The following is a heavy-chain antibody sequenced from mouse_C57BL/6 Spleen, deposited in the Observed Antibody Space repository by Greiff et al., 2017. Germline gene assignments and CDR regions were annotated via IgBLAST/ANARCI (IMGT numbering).Heavy chain of an antibody. CDR2: ISYDGSN. J-gene: IGHJ1*03. CDR3: ARPLNWYVDV. V-gene: IGHV3-6*01. Sequence: EVKLMESGPGLVKPSQSLSLTCSVTGYSITSGYYWNWIRQFPGNKLEWMGYISYDGSNNYNPSLKNRISITRDTSKNQFFLKLNSVTTEDTATYYCARPLNWYVDVWGTGTTVTVSS. CDR1: GYSITSGYY.